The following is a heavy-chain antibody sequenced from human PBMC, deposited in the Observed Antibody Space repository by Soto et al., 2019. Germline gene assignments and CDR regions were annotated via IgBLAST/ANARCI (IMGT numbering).Heavy chain of an antibody. D-gene: IGHD3-3*01. CDR1: GFTFSNAW. J-gene: IGHJ3*02. CDR2: IKSKTDGGTT. V-gene: IGHV3-15*01. Sequence: NPGGSLRLSCAASGFTFSNAWMSWVRQAPGKXLEWVGRIKSKTDGGTTDYAAPVKGRFTISRDDSKNTLYLQMNSLKTEDTAVYYCTTDSGPFYDFWSVEGRPPLDAFDIWGQGTMVTVSS. CDR3: TTDSGPFYDFWSVEGRPPLDAFDI.